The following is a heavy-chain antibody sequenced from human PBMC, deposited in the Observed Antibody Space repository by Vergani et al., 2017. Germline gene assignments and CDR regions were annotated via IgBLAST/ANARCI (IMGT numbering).Heavy chain of an antibody. CDR1: GGSIRSSSYY. V-gene: IGHV4-39*07. D-gene: IGHD5-24*01. J-gene: IGHJ4*02. CDR3: ARERRWLRLLGYFDY. Sequence: QLQLQESGPGLVKPSETLSLTCTVSGGSIRSSSYYWGWIRQPPGKGLEWIGSIYYSGSTYYNPSLKSRVTISVDTSKNQFSLKLSSVTAADTAVYYCARERRWLRLLGYFDYWGQGTLVTVSS. CDR2: IYYSGST.